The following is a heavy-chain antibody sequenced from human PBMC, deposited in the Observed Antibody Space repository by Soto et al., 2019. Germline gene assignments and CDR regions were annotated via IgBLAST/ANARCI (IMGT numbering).Heavy chain of an antibody. V-gene: IGHV4-31*03. CDR2: IYYSGST. CDR3: ARDFWAVRGGWVWFDP. J-gene: IGHJ5*02. CDR1: GGSISSGGYY. Sequence: QVQLQESGPGLVKPSQTLSLTCTVSGGSISSGGYYWSWIRQHPGKGLEWIGYIYYSGSTYYNPSLKSRVTLSVDTSKNQFSLKLSSVTAADTAVYYCARDFWAVRGGWVWFDPWGQGTLVTVSS. D-gene: IGHD3-10*01.